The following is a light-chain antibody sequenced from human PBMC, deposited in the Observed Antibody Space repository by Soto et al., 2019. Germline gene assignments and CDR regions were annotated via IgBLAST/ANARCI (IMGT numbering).Light chain of an antibody. CDR1: ETISTY. V-gene: IGKV1-39*01. CDR2: AAS. Sequence: DIQMPQSPSSLSASVGDSFTITCRTSETISTYVNWYQKKPGKATKLLIYAASSLQSGVPSRFSGSGSGTDFTLTISSLQPEDFATYYCQQGHSNPITLGQGTRLEIK. J-gene: IGKJ5*01. CDR3: QQGHSNPIT.